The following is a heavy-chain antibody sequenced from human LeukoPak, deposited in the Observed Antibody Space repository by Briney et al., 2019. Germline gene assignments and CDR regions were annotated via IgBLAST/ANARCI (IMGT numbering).Heavy chain of an antibody. CDR3: ARAPGMATTGNFDY. D-gene: IGHD5-24*01. Sequence: GGSLRLSCAASGFTFSSYSMNWVRQAPGKGLELVSSISSSSSYIYYADSVKGRFTISRDNAKNSLYLQMNSLRAEDTAVYYCARAPGMATTGNFDYWGQGTLVTVSS. CDR1: GFTFSSYS. V-gene: IGHV3-21*01. CDR2: ISSSSSYI. J-gene: IGHJ4*02.